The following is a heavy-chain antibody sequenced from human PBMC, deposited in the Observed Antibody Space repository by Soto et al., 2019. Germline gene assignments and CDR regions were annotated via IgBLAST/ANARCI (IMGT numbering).Heavy chain of an antibody. D-gene: IGHD3-10*01. Sequence: SETLSLTCTVSGGSISSGGYYWSWIRQHPGKGLEWIGYIYYSGSTYYNPSPKSRVTISVDTSKNQFSLKLSSVTAADTAVYYCARDRGMAPYYYGMDVWGQGTTVTVSS. CDR2: IYYSGST. J-gene: IGHJ6*02. V-gene: IGHV4-31*03. CDR3: ARDRGMAPYYYGMDV. CDR1: GGSISSGGYY.